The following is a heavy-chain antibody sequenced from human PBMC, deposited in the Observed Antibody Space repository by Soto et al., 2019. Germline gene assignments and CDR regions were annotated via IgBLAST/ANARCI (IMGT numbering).Heavy chain of an antibody. CDR1: GYTFTSYG. V-gene: IGHV1-18*04. D-gene: IGHD6-19*01. CDR3: ARAGKQWPYGGYFDY. J-gene: IGHJ4*02. CDR2: ISAYNGNT. Sequence: GASVKVSCKASGYTFTSYGISWVRQAPGQGLEWMGWISAYNGNTNYAQKLQGRVTMTTDTSTSTAYMELRSLRSDDTAVYYCARAGKQWPYGGYFDYWGQGTLVTVSS.